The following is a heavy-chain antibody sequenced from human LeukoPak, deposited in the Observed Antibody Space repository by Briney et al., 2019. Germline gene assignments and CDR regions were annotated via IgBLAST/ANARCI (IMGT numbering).Heavy chain of an antibody. J-gene: IGHJ4*02. CDR1: GGTFSSYA. CDR2: IIPIFGTA. Sequence: SVKVSCKASGGTFSSYAISWVRQAPGQGLEWMGGIIPIFGTANSAQKFQGRVTITTDESTSTAYMELSSLRSEDTAVYYCARGGRDQIGSYVDFDYWGQGTLVTVSS. CDR3: ARGGRDQIGSYVDFDY. D-gene: IGHD1-26*01. V-gene: IGHV1-69*05.